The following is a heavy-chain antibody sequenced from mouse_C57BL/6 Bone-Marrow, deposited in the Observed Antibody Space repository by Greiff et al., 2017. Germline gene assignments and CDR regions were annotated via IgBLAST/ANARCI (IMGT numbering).Heavy chain of an antibody. D-gene: IGHD2-4*01. CDR2: ISDGGSYT. J-gene: IGHJ4*01. CDR1: GFTFSSYA. CDR3: ARAMITTSYYAMDY. Sequence: EVKLQESGGGLVKPGGSLKLSCAASGFTFSSYAMSWVRQTPEKRLEWVATISDGGSYTYYPDNVKGRFTISRDNAKNNLYLQMSHLKSEDTAMYYCARAMITTSYYAMDYWGQGTSVTVSS. V-gene: IGHV5-4*03.